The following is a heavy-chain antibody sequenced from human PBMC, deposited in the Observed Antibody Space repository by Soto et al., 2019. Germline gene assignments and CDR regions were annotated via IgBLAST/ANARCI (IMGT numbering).Heavy chain of an antibody. CDR2: IIPVNGKT. CDR1: GYTFTSYA. CDR3: ARASHRRIRDNWFDP. D-gene: IGHD2-15*01. V-gene: IGHV1-3*01. Sequence: ASVKVSCKASGYTFTSYAMHWVRQAPGQRLEWMGGIIPVNGKTKYAQKFQGRVTITADESTSTAYMELSSLRSEDTAVYYCARASHRRIRDNWFDPWGQGTLVTVSS. J-gene: IGHJ5*02.